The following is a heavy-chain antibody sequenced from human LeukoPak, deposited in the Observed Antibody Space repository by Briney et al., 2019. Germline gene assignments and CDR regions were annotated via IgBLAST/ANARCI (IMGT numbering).Heavy chain of an antibody. CDR1: GFTFSAYS. CDR3: ARGASTVTRDLDH. CDR2: ISGSGGEP. Sequence: GGSLRLSCAASGFTFSAYSMTWVRQPPGRRLEWVSIISGSGGEPTNADFVKGGFTTSRDNSKNTLYLQMSSLRAEDTAVYYCARGASTVTRDLDHWGQGTLVTVSS. D-gene: IGHD4-17*01. J-gene: IGHJ4*02. V-gene: IGHV3-23*01.